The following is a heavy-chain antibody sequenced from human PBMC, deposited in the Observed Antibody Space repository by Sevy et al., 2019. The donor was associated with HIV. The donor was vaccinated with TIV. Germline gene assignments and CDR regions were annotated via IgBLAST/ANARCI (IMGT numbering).Heavy chain of an antibody. V-gene: IGHV3-33*01. J-gene: IGHJ6*02. CDR1: GFIFSNHG. D-gene: IGHD4-4*01. CDR3: ARDGDSNYDGIDA. CDR2: IWYDGSDT. Sequence: GGSLRLSCAASGFIFSNHGMHWVRQAPGKGLEWVARIWYDGSDTYYGESVKGRFTISRDNSKNTVDLQMNSLRVEDTAVYYCARDGDSNYDGIDAWGQGTTVTVSS.